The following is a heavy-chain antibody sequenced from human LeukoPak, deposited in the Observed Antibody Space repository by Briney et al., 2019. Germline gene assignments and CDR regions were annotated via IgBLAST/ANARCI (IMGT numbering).Heavy chain of an antibody. CDR3: ARSEYVWGGYRLDF. CDR2: IHSTGTT. CDR1: GASISRHY. Sequence: SETLSLTCFVSGASISRHYWTWMRHTPGQGLHWIGYIHSTGTTNYNPFLKSRVTMSLDTSKNQFSLRLNSVAAADTAVYYCARSEYVWGGYRLDFWGQGALVTVSS. V-gene: IGHV4-4*08. D-gene: IGHD3-16*02. J-gene: IGHJ4*02.